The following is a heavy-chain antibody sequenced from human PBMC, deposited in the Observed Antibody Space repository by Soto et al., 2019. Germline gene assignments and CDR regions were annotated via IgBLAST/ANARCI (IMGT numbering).Heavy chain of an antibody. J-gene: IGHJ4*02. CDR2: ISLSGSTI. CDR1: GFIFSDYY. D-gene: IGHD4-17*01. V-gene: IGHV3-11*01. Sequence: VGSLRLSCAASGFIFSDYYMSWIRQAPGKGLEWVSYISLSGSTIYYADSVKGRFTISRDNAKNSLYLQMNSLRAEDTAVYYCARINKATVVLFDYWGQGTLVNVSS. CDR3: ARINKATVVLFDY.